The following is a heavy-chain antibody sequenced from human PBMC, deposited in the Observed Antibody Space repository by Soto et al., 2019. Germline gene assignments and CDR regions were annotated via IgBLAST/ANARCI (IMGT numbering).Heavy chain of an antibody. CDR2: INPSGGST. V-gene: IGHV1-46*01. Sequence: ASVKVSCKESGYTFTSYYMHWVRQSPGQGLEWMGIINPSGGSTSYAQKFQGRVTMTRDTSTSTVYMELSSLRSEDTAVYYCARSVVKDIGGSFDYRGQGTLVTVSS. CDR1: GYTFTSYY. J-gene: IGHJ4*02. CDR3: ARSVVKDIGGSFDY. D-gene: IGHD3-16*01.